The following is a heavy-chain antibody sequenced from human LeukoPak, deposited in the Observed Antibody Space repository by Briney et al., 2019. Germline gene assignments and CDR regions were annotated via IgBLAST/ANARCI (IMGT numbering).Heavy chain of an antibody. D-gene: IGHD6-13*01. CDR2: ISAYNGNT. J-gene: IGHJ4*02. Sequence: ASVKASCKASGYTFTSYGISWVRQAPGQGLEWMGWISAYNGNTNYAQKLQGRVTMTTDTSTSTAYMELRSLRSDDTAVYYCARDLPYSSSWESIDYWGQGTLVTVPS. CDR1: GYTFTSYG. CDR3: ARDLPYSSSWESIDY. V-gene: IGHV1-18*01.